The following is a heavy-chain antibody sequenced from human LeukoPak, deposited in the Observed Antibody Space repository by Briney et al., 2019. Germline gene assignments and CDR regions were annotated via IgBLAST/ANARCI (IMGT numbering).Heavy chain of an antibody. D-gene: IGHD2-15*01. Sequence: SVKVSCKASGGTFSSYAISWVRQAPGQGLEWMGGIIPIFGTANYAQKFQGRVTITTDESTSTAYMELSSLRSEDTAVYYCATTKLGYCSGGSCYPYLDYYYYYMDVWGKGTTVTVSS. V-gene: IGHV1-69*05. J-gene: IGHJ6*03. CDR2: IIPIFGTA. CDR3: ATTKLGYCSGGSCYPYLDYYYYYMDV. CDR1: GGTFSSYA.